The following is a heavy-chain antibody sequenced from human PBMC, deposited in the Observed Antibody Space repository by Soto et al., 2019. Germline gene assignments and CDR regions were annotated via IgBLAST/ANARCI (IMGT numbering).Heavy chain of an antibody. CDR2: VYYSGST. CDR1: GASINNNDYY. CDR3: ARMSYFYDKWYFDL. Sequence: TLSLTCTVSGASINNNDYYWSWIRQTPGKGLEWIGYVYYSGSTDYIPSLKSRLSMSIDKSQNRFTLKLNSVTAADTATYYCARMSYFYDKWYFDLWGRGTLVTVS. J-gene: IGHJ2*01. V-gene: IGHV4-30-4*01. D-gene: IGHD3-22*01.